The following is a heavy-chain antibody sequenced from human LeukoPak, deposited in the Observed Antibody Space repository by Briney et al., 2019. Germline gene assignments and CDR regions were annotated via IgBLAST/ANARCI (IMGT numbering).Heavy chain of an antibody. V-gene: IGHV4-59*01. CDR1: GGSISSYY. CDR3: AREVTMVRGVGWFDP. Sequence: SETLSLTCTVSGGSISSYYWSWIRQPPGKGLEWIGYIYYSGSTNYNPSLKSRVTISVDTSKNQFSLKLSSVTAADTAVYYCAREVTMVRGVGWFDPWGQGTLVTVS. D-gene: IGHD3-10*01. J-gene: IGHJ5*02. CDR2: IYYSGST.